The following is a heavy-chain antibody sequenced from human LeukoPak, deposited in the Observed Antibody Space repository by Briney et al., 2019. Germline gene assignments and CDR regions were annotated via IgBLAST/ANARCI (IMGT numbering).Heavy chain of an antibody. D-gene: IGHD1-26*01. CDR1: GFTLSSYA. V-gene: IGHV3-64*01. CDR3: ARVGEGRYYQYYYMDV. J-gene: IGHJ6*03. Sequence: GGSLRLSCAASGFTLSSYAMHWVRQAPGKGLEYVSAISKNGGNTYYANSVKGRFSISRDNSKNTLYLQMGSLRTEDMAVYYCARVGEGRYYQYYYMDVWGKGTSVTVSS. CDR2: ISKNGGNT.